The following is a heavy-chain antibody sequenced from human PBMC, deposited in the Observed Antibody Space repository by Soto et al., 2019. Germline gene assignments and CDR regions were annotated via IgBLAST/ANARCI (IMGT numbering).Heavy chain of an antibody. D-gene: IGHD4-4*01. CDR2: VYYSGTT. V-gene: IGHV4-59*02. Sequence: PSETLSLTCTVSGASVSTKSWNWIRQPPGKGVEGIGYVYYSGTTNYNPSLKSRVTISIDTSKNQVSLNLTSVTAADTAVDFCARALSWGNYLDLWGQGSRVTVSS. CDR3: ARALSWGNYLDL. J-gene: IGHJ5*02. CDR1: GASVSTKS.